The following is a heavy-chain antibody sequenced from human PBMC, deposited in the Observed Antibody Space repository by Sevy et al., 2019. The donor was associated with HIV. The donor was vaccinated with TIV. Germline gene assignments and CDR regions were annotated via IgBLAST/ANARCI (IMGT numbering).Heavy chain of an antibody. D-gene: IGHD2-15*01. CDR1: GYTFTGYY. CDR2: INPNSGGT. CDR3: AALGYCSGGSCPLSYAFDI. V-gene: IGHV1-2*02. Sequence: ASVKVSCKASGYTFTGYYMHWVRQAPGQGLEWMGWINPNSGGTNYALKFQGRVTMTRDTSISTAYMELSRLRSDDTAVYYCAALGYCSGGSCPLSYAFDIWGQGTMVTVSS. J-gene: IGHJ3*02.